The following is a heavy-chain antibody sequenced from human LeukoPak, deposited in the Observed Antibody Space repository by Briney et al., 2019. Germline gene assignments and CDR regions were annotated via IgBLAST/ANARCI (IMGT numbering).Heavy chain of an antibody. D-gene: IGHD2-8*01. CDR1: GGSISSYY. J-gene: IGHJ4*02. Sequence: SETLSLTCSVSGGSISSYYWGWIRQPPGKGLEWIGSIYYSGSTYYNPSLKSRVTISVDTSKNQFSLKLSSVTAADTAVYYCAARGYCTNGVCYKDHDYWGQGTLVTVSS. V-gene: IGHV4-39*01. CDR2: IYYSGST. CDR3: AARGYCTNGVCYKDHDY.